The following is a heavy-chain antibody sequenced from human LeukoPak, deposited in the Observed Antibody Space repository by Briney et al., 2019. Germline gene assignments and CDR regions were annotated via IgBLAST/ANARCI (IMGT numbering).Heavy chain of an antibody. D-gene: IGHD2-21*02. V-gene: IGHV4-4*02. CDR3: ARGGIDPYLYCGGDCYSWFDP. Sequence: PGGSLRLSCAASGFTFSSYWMSWVRQPPGKGLEWIGEIYHSGSTNYNPSLKSRVTISVDKSKNQFSLKLSSVTAADTAVYYCARGGIDPYLYCGGDCYSWFDPWGQGTLVTVSS. CDR1: GFTFSSYW. CDR2: IYHSGST. J-gene: IGHJ5*02.